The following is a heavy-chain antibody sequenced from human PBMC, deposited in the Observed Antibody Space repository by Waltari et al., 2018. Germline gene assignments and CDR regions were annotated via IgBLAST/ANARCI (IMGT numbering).Heavy chain of an antibody. CDR1: GLTFNSHA. CDR3: ARGWRRGYRSINWFDP. V-gene: IGHV3-48*01. Sequence: EVQLVESGGGLVQPGGSLRLSCAASGLTFNSHAMNWVRPAPGKGREWVSYISSSSGAKYYADSVKGRFTISRDNAKNSLYLQMNSLRADDTAVYYCARGWRRGYRSINWFDPWGQGSLVTVSS. D-gene: IGHD5-18*01. CDR2: ISSSSGAK. J-gene: IGHJ5*02.